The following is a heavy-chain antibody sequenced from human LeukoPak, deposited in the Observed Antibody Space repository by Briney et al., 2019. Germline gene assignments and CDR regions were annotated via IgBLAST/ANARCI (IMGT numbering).Heavy chain of an antibody. J-gene: IGHJ4*02. CDR1: GFSFSYYT. Sequence: GGSLRLSCVASGFSFSYYTMNWVRQAPGKGLEWVASIRGTGSHIHYADSEKGRFTISRDNAKSSLYLQMNSLRAEDTALYYCARGNGDYAVGGYWGQGTLAIVSS. V-gene: IGHV3-21*01. CDR3: ARGNGDYAVGGY. D-gene: IGHD4-17*01. CDR2: IRGTGSHI.